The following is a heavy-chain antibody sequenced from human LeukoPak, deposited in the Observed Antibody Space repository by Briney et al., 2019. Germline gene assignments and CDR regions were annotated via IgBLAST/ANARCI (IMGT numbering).Heavy chain of an antibody. D-gene: IGHD3-16*01. Sequence: GGSLRLSCAASAFTFSRYGMHWVRQAPGKGLEWVGNIQPDGSEQYPVDSVKGRFTISRDNSRKLLFLQMNSLRVEDTAVYYCASQSYARFDPWGQGTLVTVSS. CDR2: IQPDGSEQ. V-gene: IGHV3-7*01. J-gene: IGHJ5*02. CDR1: AFTFSRYG. CDR3: ASQSYARFDP.